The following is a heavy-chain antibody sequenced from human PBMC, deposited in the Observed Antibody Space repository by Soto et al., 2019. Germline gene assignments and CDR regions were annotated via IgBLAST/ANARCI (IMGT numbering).Heavy chain of an antibody. J-gene: IGHJ6*02. CDR2: IYYNGNT. V-gene: IGHV4-31*11. CDR3: AILAYCSSTSCPPV. Sequence: SETLSLTCAVSGGSINSGGYYWTWIRQHPGKGLEWIGYIYYNGNTYYNPSLKSRVTISVDTSKSQFSLNLSSVTASDTAVYYCAILAYCSSTSCPPVWGQGTTLTVS. CDR1: GGSINSGGYY. D-gene: IGHD2-2*01.